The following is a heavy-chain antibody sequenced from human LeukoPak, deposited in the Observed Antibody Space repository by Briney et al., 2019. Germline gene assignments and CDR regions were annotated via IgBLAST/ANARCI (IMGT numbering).Heavy chain of an antibody. V-gene: IGHV3-66*01. CDR1: GFTVSSNY. Sequence: GGSLRLSCAASGFTVSSNYMGWVRQAPGKGLEWVSVIYSGGDTYYADSVKGRFTTSRDNSKNMIYFEMSSLKAEDTAVYYCAKERSLEIAVAGTTFDYWGQGTLVTVSS. CDR2: IYSGGDT. D-gene: IGHD6-19*01. J-gene: IGHJ4*02. CDR3: AKERSLEIAVAGTTFDY.